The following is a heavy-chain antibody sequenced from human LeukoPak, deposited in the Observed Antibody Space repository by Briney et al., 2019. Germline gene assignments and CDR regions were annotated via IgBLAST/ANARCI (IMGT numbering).Heavy chain of an antibody. CDR3: ARGSYSYGPPGFYYYMDV. Sequence: SVKVSCKASGGTFSSYAISWVRQAPGQGLEWMGGIIPIFGTASYAQKFQGRVTITADKSTSTAYMELSSLRSEDTAVYYCARGSYSYGPPGFYYYMDVWGKGTTVTVSS. CDR2: IIPIFGTA. D-gene: IGHD5-18*01. J-gene: IGHJ6*03. V-gene: IGHV1-69*06. CDR1: GGTFSSYA.